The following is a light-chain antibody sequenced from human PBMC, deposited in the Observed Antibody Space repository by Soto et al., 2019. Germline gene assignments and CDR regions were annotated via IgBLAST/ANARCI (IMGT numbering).Light chain of an antibody. CDR3: SSYAGSNNFDV. CDR1: SSDVGGYNY. V-gene: IGLV2-8*01. Sequence: QSVLTHPPSASGSPGQSVTISCTGTSSDVGGYNYVSWYQQHPGKAPKLMIYEVSKRPSGVPDRFSGSKSGNTASLTVSGFQAEDEADYYCSSYAGSNNFDVFGTGTKVTVL. J-gene: IGLJ1*01. CDR2: EVS.